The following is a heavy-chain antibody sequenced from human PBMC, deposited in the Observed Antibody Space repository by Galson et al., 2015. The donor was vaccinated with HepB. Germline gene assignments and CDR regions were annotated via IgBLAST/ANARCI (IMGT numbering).Heavy chain of an antibody. CDR1: GYSFTSYW. CDR3: ARHPGFSGWYRAYYYDGMDV. D-gene: IGHD6-19*01. V-gene: IGHV5-51*01. J-gene: IGHJ6*02. CDR2: IYPGDSDT. Sequence: QSGAEVKKPGESLKISCKGSGYSFTSYWIGWVRQMPGKGLEWMGIIYPGDSDTRYSPSFQGQVTISADKSISTAYLQWSSLKASDTAMYYCARHPGFSGWYRAYYYDGMDVWGQGTTVTVAS.